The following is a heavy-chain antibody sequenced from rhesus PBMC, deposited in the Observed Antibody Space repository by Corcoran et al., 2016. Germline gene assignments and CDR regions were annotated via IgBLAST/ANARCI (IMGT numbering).Heavy chain of an antibody. V-gene: IGHV4-122*02. J-gene: IGHJ4*01. Sequence: QVQLPESGPGLVKPSETLSLTCAVPGGSITSSSYSLTWIRPPPGQGLGLIGSITDRGSTSYNPSLKSRVTISRDTSKNQFSLKLTSVTTADTAIYYCARCIAAAGNCYFDFWGQGVLVTVSS. CDR3: ARCIAAAGNCYFDF. CDR1: GGSITSSSYS. CDR2: ITDRGST. D-gene: IGHD6-31*01.